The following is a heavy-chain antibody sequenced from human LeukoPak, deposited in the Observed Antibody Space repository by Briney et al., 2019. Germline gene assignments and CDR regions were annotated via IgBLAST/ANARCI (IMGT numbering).Heavy chain of an antibody. Sequence: GGSLRLSCAASGFTFSSYAMSWVRQAPGKGLEWASAISGSGGSTYYADSVKGRFTISRDNSKNTLYLQMNSLRAEDTAVYYCAKNWELWLLYFDYWGQGTLVTVSS. CDR2: ISGSGGST. CDR1: GFTFSSYA. D-gene: IGHD5-18*01. CDR3: AKNWELWLLYFDY. V-gene: IGHV3-23*01. J-gene: IGHJ4*02.